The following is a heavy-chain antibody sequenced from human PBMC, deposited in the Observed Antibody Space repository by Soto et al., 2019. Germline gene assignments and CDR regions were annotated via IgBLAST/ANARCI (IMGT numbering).Heavy chain of an antibody. CDR1: GFTFSTYG. CDR2: ISYDGSNK. D-gene: IGHD6-13*01. CDR3: AKEHLSSSSPDFDY. J-gene: IGHJ4*02. Sequence: QVQLVESGGGVVEPGRSLRLSGAASGFTFSTYGMHWVRKAPGKGLEWVAVISYDGSNKYYADSVKGRVTISRDNSKNTLYLQVNSLRAEDTAVYYCAKEHLSSSSPDFDYWGQGTLVTVSS. V-gene: IGHV3-30*18.